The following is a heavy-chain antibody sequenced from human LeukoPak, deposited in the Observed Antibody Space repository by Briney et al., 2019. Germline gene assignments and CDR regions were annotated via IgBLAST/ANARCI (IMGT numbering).Heavy chain of an antibody. Sequence: GGSLRLSCAASGFTFSSYAMSWVRQAPGKGLEWVSAISGSGGSTYYADSVKGRFTISRDNAKNSLYLQMNSLRAEDTAVYYCARVVEGGSGWYVGIDYWGQGTLVTVSS. CDR3: ARVVEGGSGWYVGIDY. CDR2: ISGSGGST. CDR1: GFTFSSYA. J-gene: IGHJ4*02. V-gene: IGHV3-23*01. D-gene: IGHD6-19*01.